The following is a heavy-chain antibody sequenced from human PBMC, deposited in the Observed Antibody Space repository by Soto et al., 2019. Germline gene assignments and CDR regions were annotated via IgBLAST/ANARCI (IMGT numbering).Heavy chain of an antibody. CDR2: ISAYNGKT. V-gene: IGHV1-18*01. Sequence: QVQLVQSGGEVKKPGASVKLSCTASGYTFTSYGISWVRQAPGQGLEWMGWISAYNGKTNYAQNVQGRVTMTTDTXXRTAYMDLRSLRSDDTAGYYCARGGDVTYYHGMDVWGQGTTVTVSS. CDR1: GYTFTSYG. J-gene: IGHJ6*02. D-gene: IGHD5-12*01. CDR3: ARGGDVTYYHGMDV.